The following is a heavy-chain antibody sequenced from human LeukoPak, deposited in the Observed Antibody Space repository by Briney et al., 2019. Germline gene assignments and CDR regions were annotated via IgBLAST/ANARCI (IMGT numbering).Heavy chain of an antibody. CDR3: AKVSPALYYDSSGYYSHYFDY. V-gene: IGHV3-23*01. CDR2: ISGSGGST. D-gene: IGHD3-22*01. CDR1: GFTFSSYA. J-gene: IGHJ4*02. Sequence: VGSLRLSCAASGFTFSSYAMSWVRQAPGKGLEWVSAISGSGGSTYYADSVKGRFTISRDNSKNTLYLQMNSLRAEDTAVYYCAKVSPALYYDSSGYYSHYFDYWGQGTLVTVSS.